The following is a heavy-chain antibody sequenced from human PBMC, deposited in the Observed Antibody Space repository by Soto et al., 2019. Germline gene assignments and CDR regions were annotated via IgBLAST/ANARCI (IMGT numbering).Heavy chain of an antibody. CDR2: ISPAGSST. J-gene: IGHJ4*02. CDR1: GFAVSSYW. CDR3: ARGTTGYGKFDS. Sequence: VGSLRLSCAASGFAVSSYWMHWVRQAPGKGLVWVSRISPAGSSTYYADSVRGRLTISKDTAKNTLYLQINSLGAEDTAVYYCARGTTGYGKFDSWGQGTLVTVSS. V-gene: IGHV3-74*01. D-gene: IGHD5-12*01.